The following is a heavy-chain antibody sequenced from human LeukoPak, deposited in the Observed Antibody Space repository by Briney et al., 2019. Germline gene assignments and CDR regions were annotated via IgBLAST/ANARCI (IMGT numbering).Heavy chain of an antibody. CDR1: GGSISSPNYY. V-gene: IGHV4-61*02. D-gene: IGHD3-10*01. CDR3: ARVTLFRGAQIDS. J-gene: IGHJ4*02. CDR2: FYKSGSP. Sequence: SQTLSLTCTVSGGSISSPNYYWNWIRQPAGKGLEWIGRFYKSGSPIYSPSLKSRVTISVDTSKNQFSLILSSVTAADTAVYFCARVTLFRGAQIDSWGQGTLVTVSS.